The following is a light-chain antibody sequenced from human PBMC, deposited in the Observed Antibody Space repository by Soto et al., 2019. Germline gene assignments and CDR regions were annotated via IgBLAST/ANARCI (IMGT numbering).Light chain of an antibody. CDR3: QQYNNWPLT. V-gene: IGKV3-15*01. J-gene: IGKJ4*01. Sequence: EMVMTQSPATLSVSPGERATLSCRASQNVNTNLAWYQQKPGQAPRLLIYYASSRATGIPARFSGSGSGTEFTLTISSLQSEDFAVYYCQQYNNWPLTFGGGTKVEI. CDR2: YAS. CDR1: QNVNTN.